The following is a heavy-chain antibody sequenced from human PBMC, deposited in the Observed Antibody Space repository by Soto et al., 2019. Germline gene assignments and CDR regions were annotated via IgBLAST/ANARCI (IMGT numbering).Heavy chain of an antibody. CDR3: ARDKRAHDSSGYYPSFDY. CDR2: IIPIFGTA. D-gene: IGHD3-22*01. CDR1: GGTFSSYA. J-gene: IGHJ4*02. V-gene: IGHV1-69*13. Sequence: SVKVSCKASGGTFSSYAISWVRQAPGQGLEWMGGIIPIFGTANYAQKFQGRVTITADESTSTAYMELSSLRSEDTAVYYCARDKRAHDSSGYYPSFDYWGQGTLVTVSS.